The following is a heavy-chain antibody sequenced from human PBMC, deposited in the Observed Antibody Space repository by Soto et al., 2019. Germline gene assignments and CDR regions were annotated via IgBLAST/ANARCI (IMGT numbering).Heavy chain of an antibody. V-gene: IGHV1-8*01. J-gene: IGHJ6*03. Sequence: AASVKVSCKASGYTFTSYDINWVRQATGQGLEWMGWMNPNSGNTGYAQKFQGRVTMTRNTSISTAYMELSSLRSEDTAVYYCARGTRYCSSTSCFTSGVNYYMDVWGKGTTVTVSS. CDR1: GYTFTSYD. D-gene: IGHD2-2*02. CDR2: MNPNSGNT. CDR3: ARGTRYCSSTSCFTSGVNYYMDV.